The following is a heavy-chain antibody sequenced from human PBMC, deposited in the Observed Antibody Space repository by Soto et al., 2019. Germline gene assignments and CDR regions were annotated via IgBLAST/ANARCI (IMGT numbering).Heavy chain of an antibody. V-gene: IGHV4-59*01. Sequence: PSETLSLTCSVSGVSISSYYWSWIRQPPGKGLEWIGYIYFTGSTNYNPSLKSRVTLSVDTSKNQLSLKLNSVTAADTAVYYCARDLGSSSSNSCYPWFDPWGQGTLVTVSS. J-gene: IGHJ5*02. D-gene: IGHD2-2*01. CDR3: ARDLGSSSSNSCYPWFDP. CDR2: IYFTGST. CDR1: GVSISSYY.